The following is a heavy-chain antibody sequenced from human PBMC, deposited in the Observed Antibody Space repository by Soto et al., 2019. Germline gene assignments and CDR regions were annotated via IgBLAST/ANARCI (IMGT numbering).Heavy chain of an antibody. Sequence: PSETLSLTCAVSGGSIGSSNWWSWVRQSPGKGLEWIGEIYDSGSTNYNPSLKSRVTISLDTSKNQFSLKLTSVNAADTAVYYCARDKITGLFDYWGQGTLVTVSS. V-gene: IGHV4-4*02. CDR2: IYDSGST. CDR3: ARDKITGLFDY. J-gene: IGHJ4*02. CDR1: GGSIGSSNW. D-gene: IGHD2-8*02.